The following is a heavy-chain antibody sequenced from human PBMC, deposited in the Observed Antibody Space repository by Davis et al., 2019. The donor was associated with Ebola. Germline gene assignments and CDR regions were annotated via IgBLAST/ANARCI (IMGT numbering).Heavy chain of an antibody. J-gene: IGHJ4*02. CDR2: ISYDGSNK. CDR1: GFTFSSYS. CDR3: ARDGLAARPLEY. Sequence: GESLKISCAASGFTFSSYSMNWVRQAPGKGLEWVAVISYDGSNKYYADSVKGRFTISRDNSKNTLYLQMNSLRAEDTAVYYCARDGLAARPLEYWGQGTLVTVSS. V-gene: IGHV3-30*03. D-gene: IGHD6-6*01.